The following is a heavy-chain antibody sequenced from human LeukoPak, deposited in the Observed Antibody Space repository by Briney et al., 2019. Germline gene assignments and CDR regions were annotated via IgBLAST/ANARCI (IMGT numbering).Heavy chain of an antibody. J-gene: IGHJ4*02. Sequence: GGSLRLSCAASGFTFSSYEMNWVRQAPGKGLEWVSYISSSGSTIYYADSVKGRFTISRDNAKNSLYLQMNSLRADDTAVYYCARVTRSINYGGNPGHLDYWGQGTLVTVSS. V-gene: IGHV3-48*03. CDR3: ARVTRSINYGGNPGHLDY. CDR1: GFTFSSYE. D-gene: IGHD4-23*01. CDR2: ISSSGSTI.